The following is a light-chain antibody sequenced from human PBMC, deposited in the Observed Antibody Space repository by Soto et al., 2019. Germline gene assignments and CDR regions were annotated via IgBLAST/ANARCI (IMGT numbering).Light chain of an antibody. J-gene: IGKJ3*01. CDR2: DAF. CDR3: QQRSNWAPIT. CDR1: QSVSSY. Sequence: EIVLTQSPATLSLSPGERATLSCRASQSVSSYLAWYQHKPGQAPRLLIYDAFNRATGVPVRFSGSGSGTDFTLTISSLEPEDFAVYYFQQRSNWAPITFGPGTKVDFK. V-gene: IGKV3-11*01.